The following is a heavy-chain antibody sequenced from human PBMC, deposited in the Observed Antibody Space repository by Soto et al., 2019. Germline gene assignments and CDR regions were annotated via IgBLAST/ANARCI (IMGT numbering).Heavy chain of an antibody. CDR3: GREQNSGYYRTADY. D-gene: IGHD3-22*01. J-gene: IGHJ4*02. V-gene: IGHV3-30*14. Sequence: QVQLVESGGGVVQPGRSLRLSCKAYGFTLSDYNMHWVRQAPGKGLEWLGVIFYDGSGHFYADSMEGRFTISRDASKNTLYLQMNSLRLEDTAVYFCGREQNSGYYRTADYWGQGTLVTVSS. CDR2: IFYDGSGH. CDR1: GFTLSDYN.